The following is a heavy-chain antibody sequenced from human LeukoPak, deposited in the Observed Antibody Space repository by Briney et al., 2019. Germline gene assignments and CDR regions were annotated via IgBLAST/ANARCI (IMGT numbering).Heavy chain of an antibody. CDR2: IYHTGSA. Sequence: PSETLSLTCVVSGYSISSGYQWSWIRQSPGKGLEWIGSIYHTGSAHYNPSIQSRVTISVDTSNNQFSLRLNSVTAADTAVYYCARDPRWLTPDCTSTSCYENYFDPWGQGTLVTVSS. CDR3: ARDPRWLTPDCTSTSCYENYFDP. D-gene: IGHD2-2*01. J-gene: IGHJ5*02. CDR1: GYSISSGYQ. V-gene: IGHV4-38-2*02.